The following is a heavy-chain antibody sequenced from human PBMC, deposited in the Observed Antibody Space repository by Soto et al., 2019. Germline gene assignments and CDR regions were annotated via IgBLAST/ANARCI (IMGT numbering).Heavy chain of an antibody. CDR3: ARAKYSENYRYYYYGMDV. J-gene: IGHJ6*02. CDR2: ISSSTNTI. V-gene: IGHV3-48*02. D-gene: IGHD1-26*01. CDR1: GFTFSSYS. Sequence: GGSLRLSCAASGFTFSSYSMNWVRQAPGKGLEWLSYISSSTNTIYYADPVKGRFTISRDNAKNSLYLQMNSLRDADTAVYYCARAKYSENYRYYYYGMDVWGQGTTVTVSS.